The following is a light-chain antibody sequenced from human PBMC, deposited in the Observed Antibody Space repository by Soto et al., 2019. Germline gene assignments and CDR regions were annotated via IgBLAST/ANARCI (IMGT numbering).Light chain of an antibody. CDR2: LNSDGNH. J-gene: IGLJ3*02. V-gene: IGLV4-69*01. CDR3: QTWGAGIQV. Sequence: QSVLTQSPSASASLGASVKLTCTLSSGHSNYAIAWHQQQPEKGPRYLMKLNSDGNHSKGDGIPDRFSGSSSGAERYLTISSHQSEDEADYYCQTWGAGIQVFGGGTKVTVL. CDR1: SGHSNYA.